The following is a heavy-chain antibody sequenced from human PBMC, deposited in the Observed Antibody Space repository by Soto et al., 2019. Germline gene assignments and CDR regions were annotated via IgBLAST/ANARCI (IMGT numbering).Heavy chain of an antibody. CDR1: GFSLSTSGVG. CDR3: AHKRGYYDFWSGYAP. V-gene: IGHV2-5*02. J-gene: IGHJ5*02. Sequence: QITLKESGPTLVKPPQTLTLTCTFSGFSLSTSGVGVGWIRQPPGKALEWLALIYWDDDKRYSPSLKSRLTITKDTYKNQVVLTMTNMDPVDTATYYCAHKRGYYDFWSGYAPWGQGTLVTVSS. D-gene: IGHD3-3*01. CDR2: IYWDDDK.